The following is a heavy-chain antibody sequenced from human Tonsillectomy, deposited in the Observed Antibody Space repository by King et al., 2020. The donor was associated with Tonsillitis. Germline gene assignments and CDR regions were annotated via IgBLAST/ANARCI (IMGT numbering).Heavy chain of an antibody. V-gene: IGHV3-30*18. D-gene: IGHD6-19*01. J-gene: IGHJ4*02. CDR1: GFTFSSYG. CDR2: ISYDGSNN. CDR3: AKDDEKKGAVASFFGDC. Sequence: VQLVESGGGVVQPGRSLRLSCTASGFTFSSYGMHWVRQAPGKGLEWVAVISYDGSNNYYADSVKGRFTISRDNSKNTLYLQMNSLRAEDTAVYFCAKDDEKKGAVASFFGDCWGQGTLVTVSS.